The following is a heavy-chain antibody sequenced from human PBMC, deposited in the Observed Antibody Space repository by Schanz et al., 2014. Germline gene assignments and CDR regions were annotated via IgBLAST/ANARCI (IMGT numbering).Heavy chain of an antibody. CDR1: GITLSGYG. D-gene: IGHD6-13*01. Sequence: QVQLVESGGGVVQPGRSLRLSCAASGITLSGYGLHWVRQAPGKGLEWVGFISFDGRNTGYAHSVKGRFTIARDNSKNTVNLQMNSLRVEDTAVYYCAKEKEEVAADGSFFDYWGQGTLVTVSS. CDR2: ISFDGRNT. CDR3: AKEKEEVAADGSFFDY. J-gene: IGHJ4*02. V-gene: IGHV3-30*18.